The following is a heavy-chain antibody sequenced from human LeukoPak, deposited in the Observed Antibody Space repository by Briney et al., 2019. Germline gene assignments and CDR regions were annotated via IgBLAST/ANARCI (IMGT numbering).Heavy chain of an antibody. CDR3: AGTYYYGSGSYWPNWFDP. CDR1: GYSFTSYW. V-gene: IGHV5-51*01. CDR2: IYPGDSDT. J-gene: IGHJ5*02. D-gene: IGHD3-10*01. Sequence: GESLKISCKGSGYSFTSYWLGWVRQMPGKGLEWMGIIYPGDSDTRYSPSFQGQVTISADKSISTAYLQWSSLKASDTAMYYCAGTYYYGSGSYWPNWFDPWGQGTLVTVSS.